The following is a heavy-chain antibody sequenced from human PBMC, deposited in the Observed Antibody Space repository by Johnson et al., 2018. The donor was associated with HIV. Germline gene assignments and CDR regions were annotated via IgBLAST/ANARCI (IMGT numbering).Heavy chain of an antibody. Sequence: VQLVESGGGLVQPGGSLRLSCAASGFTFSDYYMSWIRQAPGKGLEWVGRIRSTVNSYATAYAASVKGRFTISRDDSKNTAYLQMNSLKTEDTAVYYWARDTEIAARADAFDIWGQGTMVNVAS. J-gene: IGHJ3*02. CDR3: ARDTEIAARADAFDI. CDR1: GFTFSDYY. D-gene: IGHD6-6*01. CDR2: IRSTVNSYAT. V-gene: IGHV3-73*01.